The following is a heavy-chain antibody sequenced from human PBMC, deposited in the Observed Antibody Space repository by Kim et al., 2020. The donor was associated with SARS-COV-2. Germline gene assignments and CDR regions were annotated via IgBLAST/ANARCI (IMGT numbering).Heavy chain of an antibody. D-gene: IGHD3-10*01. J-gene: IGHJ4*02. CDR1: GFTVSSNY. CDR2: IYSGGST. CDR3: ARRVLSRKNYFDY. Sequence: GGSLRLSCAASGFTVSSNYMSWVRQAPGKGLEWVSVIYSGGSTYYADSVKGRFTISRDNSKNTLYLQMNSLRAEDTAVYYCARRVLSRKNYFDYWGQGTLVTVSS. V-gene: IGHV3-53*01.